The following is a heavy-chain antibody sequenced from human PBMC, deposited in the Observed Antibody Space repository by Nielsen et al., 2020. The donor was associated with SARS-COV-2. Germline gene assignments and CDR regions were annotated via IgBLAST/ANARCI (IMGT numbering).Heavy chain of an antibody. CDR1: GFTFSSYS. Sequence: GESLKISCAASGFTFSSYSMNWVRQAPGKGLEWVSSISSSSSYIYYADSVKGRFTISRDNAKNSLYLQMNSLRAEDTAVYYCARRGHSGYRPYYYDYWGQGTLVTVSS. V-gene: IGHV3-21*01. CDR3: ARRGHSGYRPYYYDY. J-gene: IGHJ4*02. D-gene: IGHD5-12*01. CDR2: ISSSSSYI.